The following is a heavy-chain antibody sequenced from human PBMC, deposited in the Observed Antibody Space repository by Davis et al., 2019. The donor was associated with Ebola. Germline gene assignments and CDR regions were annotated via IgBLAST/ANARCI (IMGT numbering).Heavy chain of an antibody. Sequence: GGSLRLSCAASGFTFSSYWMSWVRQAPGKGLEWVANINQDGSEKYYVDSVKSRFTISRDNAKNSLYLQMDSLRAEDTAFYYCARGAGTMIVVVMAYDAFDIWGQGTMVTVSS. CDR1: GFTFSSYW. CDR2: INQDGSEK. V-gene: IGHV3-7*03. D-gene: IGHD3-22*01. CDR3: ARGAGTMIVVVMAYDAFDI. J-gene: IGHJ3*02.